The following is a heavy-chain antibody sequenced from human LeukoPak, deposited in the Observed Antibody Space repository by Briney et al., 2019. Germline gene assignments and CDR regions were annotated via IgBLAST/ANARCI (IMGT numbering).Heavy chain of an antibody. CDR3: AKDKNDYNDSYYMDV. J-gene: IGHJ6*03. CDR2: IKQDGTEK. V-gene: IGHV3-7*01. D-gene: IGHD5-24*01. CDR1: GFSSSSYW. Sequence: GGSLRLSCGVSGFSSSSYWMNWVRQAPGKGLEWVANIKQDGTEKYYVDSVKGRFTISRDNAKNSLYLQMNSLRVEDTAVYYCAKDKNDYNDSYYMDVWGKGTTVTVSS.